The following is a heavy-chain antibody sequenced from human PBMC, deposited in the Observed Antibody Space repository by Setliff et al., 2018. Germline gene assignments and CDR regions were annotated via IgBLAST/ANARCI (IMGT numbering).Heavy chain of an antibody. V-gene: IGHV4-34*01. CDR2: INHSAST. J-gene: IGHJ4*02. CDR1: GGSFSDYY. Sequence: SETLSLTCAASGGSFSDYYWTWIRQPPGKGLEWIGEINHSASTNYNPSLKSRVTISVDTSKNQFSLKVTSVTAADTAVYFCARDRVIVGPGRRGYYFDYWGQGTLVTVSS. CDR3: ARDRVIVGPGRRGYYFDY. D-gene: IGHD1-26*01.